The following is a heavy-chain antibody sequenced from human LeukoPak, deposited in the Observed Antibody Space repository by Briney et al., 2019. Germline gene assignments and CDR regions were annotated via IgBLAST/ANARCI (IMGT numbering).Heavy chain of an antibody. Sequence: GGSLRLSCAASGFTFSSYGMHWVRQAPGKGLEWVAVISYDGSNKYYADSVKGRFTISRDNSKNTLYLQMNSLRAEDTAVYYCAKLLLAVAGDYWGQGTLVTVSS. D-gene: IGHD6-19*01. CDR1: GFTFSSYG. J-gene: IGHJ4*02. CDR2: ISYDGSNK. CDR3: AKLLLAVAGDY. V-gene: IGHV3-30*18.